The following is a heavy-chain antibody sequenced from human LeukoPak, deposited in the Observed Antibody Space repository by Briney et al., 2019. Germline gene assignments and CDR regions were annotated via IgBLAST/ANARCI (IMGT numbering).Heavy chain of an antibody. Sequence: SETLSLTCAVYGGSFSGYYWSWIRQPPGKGLEWIGEINHSGSTNYNPSLKSRVTISVDTSKNQFSLKLSSVTAADTAVYYCARTTQSGSYSFLDYWGQGTLVTVSS. D-gene: IGHD1-26*01. CDR3: ARTTQSGSYSFLDY. J-gene: IGHJ4*02. CDR1: GGSFSGYY. CDR2: INHSGST. V-gene: IGHV4-34*01.